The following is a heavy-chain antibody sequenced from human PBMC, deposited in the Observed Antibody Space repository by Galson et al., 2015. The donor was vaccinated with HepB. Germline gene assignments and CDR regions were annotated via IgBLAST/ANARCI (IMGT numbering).Heavy chain of an antibody. CDR3: AREVYKNWFDP. CDR1: GFTFSSYA. CDR2: ISYDGSNK. V-gene: IGHV3-30-3*01. J-gene: IGHJ5*02. D-gene: IGHD5-24*01. Sequence: SLRLSCAASGFTFSSYAMHWVRQAPGKGLEWVAVISYDGSNKYYADSVKGRFTISRDNSKNTLYLQMNSLRAEDTAVYYCAREVYKNWFDPWGQGTLVTVSS.